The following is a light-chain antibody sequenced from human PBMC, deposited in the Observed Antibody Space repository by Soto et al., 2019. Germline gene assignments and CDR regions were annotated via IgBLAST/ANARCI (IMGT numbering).Light chain of an antibody. CDR1: SSNIGAGHH. Sequence: QLVLTQPPSVSGAPGQSDTVSCTGSSSNIGAGHHVHWYQQLPGTAPKLLIYNNDNRPSGVPDRFSGSKSGTSASLAISGLQAEDEAEYYCQSYDTSLSDVLFGGGTKVTVL. CDR3: QSYDTSLSDVL. J-gene: IGLJ2*01. V-gene: IGLV1-40*01. CDR2: NND.